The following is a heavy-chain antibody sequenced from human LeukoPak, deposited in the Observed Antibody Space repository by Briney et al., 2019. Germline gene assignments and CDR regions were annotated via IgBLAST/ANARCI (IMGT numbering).Heavy chain of an antibody. CDR3: ARHGDYAFWYNWFDP. J-gene: IGHJ5*02. D-gene: IGHD4-17*01. CDR1: GYSGTSYW. Sequence: GESLKISCKGSGYSGTSYWICGVRQMPGKGLECMVSSYPGDSDTRYSPSFQGQVTISADKSISTAYLQWSSLKASDTAIYYCARHGDYAFWYNWFDPWGQGTLVTVSS. V-gene: IGHV5-51*01. CDR2: SYPGDSDT.